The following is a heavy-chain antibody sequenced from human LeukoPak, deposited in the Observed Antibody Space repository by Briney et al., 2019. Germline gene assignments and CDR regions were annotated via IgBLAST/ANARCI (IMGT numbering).Heavy chain of an antibody. Sequence: PGESLKISCKGSGYSFTSYWIGWVRQMPGKGVEWMGIIYPGDSDTRYSPSFQGQVTISADKSISTAYLQWSSLKASDTAMYYCARLLGYCSSTSCQIRYFDYWGQGTLVTVSS. CDR2: IYPGDSDT. CDR3: ARLLGYCSSTSCQIRYFDY. D-gene: IGHD2-2*01. V-gene: IGHV5-51*01. J-gene: IGHJ4*02. CDR1: GYSFTSYW.